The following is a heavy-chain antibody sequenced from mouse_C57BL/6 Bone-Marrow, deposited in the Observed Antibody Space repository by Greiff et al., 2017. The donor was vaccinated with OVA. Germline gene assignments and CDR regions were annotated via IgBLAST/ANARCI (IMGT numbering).Heavy chain of an antibody. D-gene: IGHD1-1*01. CDR3: TRQGGSSFWFAY. Sequence: QVQLQQPGAELVKPGASVKMSCKASGYTFTSYWITWVKQRPGQGLEWIGDIYPGSGSTNYNEKFKSKATLTVDTSSSTAYMQLSSLTSEDAAVYYSTRQGGSSFWFAYGGKGTLVTVSA. CDR1: GYTFTSYW. J-gene: IGHJ3*01. CDR2: IYPGSGST. V-gene: IGHV1-55*01.